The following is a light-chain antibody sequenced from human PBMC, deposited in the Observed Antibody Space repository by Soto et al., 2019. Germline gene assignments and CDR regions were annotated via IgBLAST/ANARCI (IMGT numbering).Light chain of an antibody. CDR2: DVS. V-gene: IGLV2-14*01. J-gene: IGLJ1*01. CDR3: SSYASSSPFV. CDR1: GSDVGGYKY. Sequence: HPASVSGSPGQSITISCTGTGSDVGGYKYVSWYQQLPGKAPKLMIYDVSYRPSGVSDRFSGSKSGNTASLIISGLQAEDEADYYCSSYASSSPFVFGTGTKLTVL.